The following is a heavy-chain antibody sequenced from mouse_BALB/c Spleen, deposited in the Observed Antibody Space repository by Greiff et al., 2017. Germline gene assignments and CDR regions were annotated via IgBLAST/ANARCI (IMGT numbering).Heavy chain of an antibody. J-gene: IGHJ4*01. V-gene: IGHV1S40*01. CDR3: ARRGYGNPYARDY. Sequence: VPLQQSGPELVRPGASVKLSCKASGYIFLPSWMNWVKQRPGQGLEWIGQIFPARGSTNYNEMFEGKATLTVDTSSSTAYMQLSSLTSEDSAVYYCARRGYGNPYARDYWGQGTSGTGAS. CDR1: GYIFLPSW. D-gene: IGHD2-10*02. CDR2: IFPARGST.